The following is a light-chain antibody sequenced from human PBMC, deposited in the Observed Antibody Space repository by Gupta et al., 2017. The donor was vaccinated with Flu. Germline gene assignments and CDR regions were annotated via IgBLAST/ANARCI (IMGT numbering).Light chain of an antibody. V-gene: IGLV2-14*01. CDR1: SSDATTYNY. CDR2: GIS. CDR3: SAYTTSTTGV. J-gene: IGLJ1*01. Sequence: SAQTQPASVSGTPGQSITISCAGTSSDATTYNYVSWYQQHPGKSPKLIIYGISNRPSGISNRFSGSKSGITASLTISGRQAEDEADYYCSAYTTSTTGVFGSGTKFTVL.